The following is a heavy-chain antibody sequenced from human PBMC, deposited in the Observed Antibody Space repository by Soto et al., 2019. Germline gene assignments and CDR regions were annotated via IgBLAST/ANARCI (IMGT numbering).Heavy chain of an antibody. CDR3: ARLYSSGWYGLGFIFDY. J-gene: IGHJ4*02. Sequence: SETLSLTCTASGRTFSINADFWYLAWIRPPPGKGLEWIGSIDNGGSTYYNPSLKSRVTISVDTSKNQFSLKLSSVTAADTAVYYCARLYSSGWYGLGFIFDYWGQGTLVTVSS. CDR2: IDNGGST. CDR1: GRTFSINADF. V-gene: IGHV4-39*01. D-gene: IGHD6-19*01.